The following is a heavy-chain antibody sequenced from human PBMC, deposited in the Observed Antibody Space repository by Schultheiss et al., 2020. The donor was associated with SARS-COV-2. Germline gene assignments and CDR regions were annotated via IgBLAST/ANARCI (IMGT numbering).Heavy chain of an antibody. CDR3: AREDYTFDY. D-gene: IGHD4-11*01. CDR2: IRSKAYGGTT. Sequence: GGSLRLSCTGSGFTFGDYAMSWVRQAPGKGLEWVGFIRSKAYGGTTEYAASVKGRFTISRDNAKNSLYLQINSLRAEDTAVYYCAREDYTFDYWGQGTLVTVSS. V-gene: IGHV3-49*04. CDR1: GFTFGDYA. J-gene: IGHJ4*02.